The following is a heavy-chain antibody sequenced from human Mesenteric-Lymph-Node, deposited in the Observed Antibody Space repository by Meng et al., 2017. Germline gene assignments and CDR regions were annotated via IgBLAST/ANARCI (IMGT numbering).Heavy chain of an antibody. D-gene: IGHD5-18*01. CDR1: GGSGSSGGYY. J-gene: IGHJ4*02. CDR3: VRGPDKAKSAY. Sequence: QVELQESGPGLLRPSETLSLTCTESGGSGSSGGYYWNWIRQPPGKGLEYIGHIDSSGNTRYNPSLKSRVTISVDTSKNQFSLILTSVTAADTAVYYCVRGPDKAKSAYWGPGTLVTVSS. CDR2: IDSSGNT. V-gene: IGHV4-61*08.